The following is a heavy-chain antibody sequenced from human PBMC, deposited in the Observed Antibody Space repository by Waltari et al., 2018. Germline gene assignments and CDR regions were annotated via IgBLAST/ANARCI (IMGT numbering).Heavy chain of an antibody. CDR1: GGSIVCFY. CDR2: IYYTGST. D-gene: IGHD2-21*02. V-gene: IGHV4-59*01. Sequence: QVQLQESGASLLKASESRSHIGTVPGGSIVCFYWSWVRQPPGKGLDWIGYIYYTGSTNFNPSLKSRVTMSVDTSKNQFSLKLSSVTAADTAFYYCARGGGGDWEWFDPWGQGTLVTVSS. J-gene: IGHJ5*02. CDR3: ARGGGGDWEWFDP.